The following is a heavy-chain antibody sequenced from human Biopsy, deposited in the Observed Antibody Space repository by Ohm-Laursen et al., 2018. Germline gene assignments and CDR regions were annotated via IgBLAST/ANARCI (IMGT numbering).Heavy chain of an antibody. CDR1: GYSFTNYY. Sequence: SSAKVSCNASGYSFTNYYLHWVRQAPGQGLQWMGRINPNNDNTVYAQQFQGRVTMTKDTSTSTVYMDLSSLTFDDSAVYYCARGPRGLVAITATAYYFDFWGQGNLVTVSS. J-gene: IGHJ4*02. D-gene: IGHD1-20*01. CDR3: ARGPRGLVAITATAYYFDF. CDR2: INPNNDNT. V-gene: IGHV1-46*01.